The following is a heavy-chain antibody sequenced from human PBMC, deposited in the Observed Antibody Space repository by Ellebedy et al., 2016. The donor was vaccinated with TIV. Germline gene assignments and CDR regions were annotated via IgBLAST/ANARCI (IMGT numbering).Heavy chain of an antibody. CDR3: ARDSGWYPVDY. D-gene: IGHD6-19*01. Sequence: GESLNISCASSGFSFSSHWMTWVRHAPGKGLEWVANIKQDGSSKNSVDSVKGRFTISRDNAKNSQYLQMNSLSAEDTAVYYCARDSGWYPVDYWGQGTLVTVVS. V-gene: IGHV3-7*03. CDR2: IKQDGSSK. J-gene: IGHJ4*02. CDR1: GFSFSSHW.